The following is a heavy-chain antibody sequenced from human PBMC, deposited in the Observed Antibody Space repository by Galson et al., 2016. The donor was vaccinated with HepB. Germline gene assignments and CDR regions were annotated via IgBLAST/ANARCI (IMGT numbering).Heavy chain of an antibody. D-gene: IGHD6-19*01. Sequence: SVKVSCKASGYTFNNYGISWVRQAPGQGLEWMGWISAYNGYTNYTQKFQGRVTMTTDTSTSTAYIDLRSLRFDDTAIYYCGRSRGVAGTGAVGYWGQGTLVTVSS. CDR1: GYTFNNYG. J-gene: IGHJ4*02. V-gene: IGHV1-18*01. CDR3: GRSRGVAGTGAVGY. CDR2: ISAYNGYT.